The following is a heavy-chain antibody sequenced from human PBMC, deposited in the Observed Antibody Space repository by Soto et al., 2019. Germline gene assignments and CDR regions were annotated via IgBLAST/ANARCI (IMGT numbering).Heavy chain of an antibody. CDR3: AKDVTYCSGGSGYPDAFDI. CDR2: ISGSGGST. Sequence: EVQLLESGGGLVQPGGSLRLSCAASGFTFSSYAMSWVRQAPGKGLEWVSAISGSGGSTYYADSVKGRFTISRDNSKNTLYLQMNSLRAEDTAVYYCAKDVTYCSGGSGYPDAFDIWGQGTMVTVSS. D-gene: IGHD2-15*01. J-gene: IGHJ3*02. V-gene: IGHV3-23*01. CDR1: GFTFSSYA.